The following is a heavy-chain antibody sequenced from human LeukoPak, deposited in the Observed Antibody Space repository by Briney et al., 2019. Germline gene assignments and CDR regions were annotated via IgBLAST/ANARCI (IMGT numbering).Heavy chain of an antibody. D-gene: IGHD4-17*01. CDR3: ARDQVTTEYWYFDL. V-gene: IGHV3-7*05. CDR1: GFIFSSYW. J-gene: IGHJ2*01. Sequence: PGGSLRLSCAASGFIFSSYWMSWVRQAPGKGLEWVANINQAGSEKYYVDSVKGRFTISRDNAKNSLFLQMNSLRAEDTAVYYCARDQVTTEYWYFDLWGRGTLVTVSS. CDR2: INQAGSEK.